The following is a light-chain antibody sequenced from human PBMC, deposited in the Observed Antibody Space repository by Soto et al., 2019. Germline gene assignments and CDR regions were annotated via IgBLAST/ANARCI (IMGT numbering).Light chain of an antibody. J-gene: IGLJ3*02. CDR1: YSNIGKNY. V-gene: IGLV1-51*01. Sequence: QSVLTQPPSVSAAPGQNVTISCSGTYSNIGKNYVSWYQHLPGTAPKLPIYDDNKRPSGIPDRFSGSRSGTSATLDITGLPTGDEADYYCGTWDSTLSVGVFGGGTKLTVL. CDR2: DDN. CDR3: GTWDSTLSVGV.